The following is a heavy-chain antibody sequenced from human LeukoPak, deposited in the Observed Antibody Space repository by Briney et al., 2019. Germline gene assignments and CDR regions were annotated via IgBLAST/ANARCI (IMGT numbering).Heavy chain of an antibody. CDR3: ARMLRSGSYYRVGYFDY. V-gene: IGHV4-61*02. J-gene: IGHJ4*02. D-gene: IGHD3-10*01. Sequence: PSETLSLTCTVSGGSISSGSYYWSWIRQPGKGLEWIGRIYTSGSTNYNPSLKSRVTISVDTSKNQFSLKLSSVTAADTAVYYCARMLRSGSYYRVGYFDYWGQGTLVTVSS. CDR2: IYTSGST. CDR1: GGSISSGSYY.